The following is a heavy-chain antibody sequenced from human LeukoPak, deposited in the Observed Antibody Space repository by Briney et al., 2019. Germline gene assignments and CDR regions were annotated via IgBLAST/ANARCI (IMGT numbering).Heavy chain of an antibody. D-gene: IGHD6-19*01. V-gene: IGHV1-2*02. Sequence: ASVKVSCKASGYTFTGYYMHWVRQAPGQGLEWMGWINPNSGGTNYAQKFQGRVTMTRDTSISTAYMELSRLRSDDTAVYYCARGPYSSGWYWRGWFDPWGQGTLVTVSS. CDR3: ARGPYSSGWYWRGWFDP. J-gene: IGHJ5*02. CDR1: GYTFTGYY. CDR2: INPNSGGT.